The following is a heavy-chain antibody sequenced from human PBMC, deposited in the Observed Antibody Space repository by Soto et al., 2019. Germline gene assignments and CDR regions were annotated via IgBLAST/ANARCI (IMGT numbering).Heavy chain of an antibody. Sequence: GGSLRLSCAASGFTFSSYAMHWVRQAPGKGLEWVAVISYDGSNKYYADSVKGRFTVPRDNAQNSLSLKLNSLRVEDTAVYYCARSYSSGWEFDYWGQGTQVTVSS. J-gene: IGHJ4*02. CDR1: GFTFSSYA. CDR2: ISYDGSNK. D-gene: IGHD6-19*01. CDR3: ARSYSSGWEFDY. V-gene: IGHV3-30-3*01.